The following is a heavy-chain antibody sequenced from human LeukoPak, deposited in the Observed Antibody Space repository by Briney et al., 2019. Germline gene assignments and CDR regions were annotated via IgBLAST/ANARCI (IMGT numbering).Heavy chain of an antibody. D-gene: IGHD2-2*02. V-gene: IGHV1-69*13. CDR3: ARREDIVVVPAAIPRGGYFDWLGAFDI. CDR1: GGTFISYA. CDR2: KITMLSTA. J-gene: IGHJ3*02. Sequence: GASVKVSCKPSGGTFISYAISWVPRPPGKKYQKGKGKITMLSTAKCNSVFQGRVTITADESTSTAYMELSSLRSEDTAAYYCARREDIVVVPAAIPRGGYFDWLGAFDIWGQGTMVTVSS.